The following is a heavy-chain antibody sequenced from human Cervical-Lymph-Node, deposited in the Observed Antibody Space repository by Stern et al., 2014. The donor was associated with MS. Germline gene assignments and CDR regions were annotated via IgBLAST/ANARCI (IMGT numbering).Heavy chain of an antibody. V-gene: IGHV3-30*18. CDR2: ISFDGNSA. J-gene: IGHJ4*02. CDR3: AKDSQQLWSYFES. Sequence: VQLVESGGGVVQPGKSLRLSCAASGITFRNYGMHWVRQAPGKGLEWVAVISFDGNSAHYTDSVKDRFTISRDNFKNTVFLQMNNLRPDDTAVYFCAKDSQQLWSYFESWGRGTLVTVSS. D-gene: IGHD5-18*01. CDR1: GITFRNYG.